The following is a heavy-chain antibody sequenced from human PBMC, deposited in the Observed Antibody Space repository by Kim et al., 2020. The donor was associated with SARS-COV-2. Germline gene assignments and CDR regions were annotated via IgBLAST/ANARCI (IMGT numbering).Heavy chain of an antibody. D-gene: IGHD2-21*02. V-gene: IGHV3-53*01. Sequence: GGSLRLSCEAPGFTFSNFAMGWVRQPPGKGLEGVSIINRDGDTKYADSVKGRFVISRDNSKNTLYLQMNSLRAEDTAIYYCAQSYEAKRGLGVTSLSYWGQGTLVTVSS. CDR2: INRDGDT. CDR3: AQSYEAKRGLGVTSLSY. J-gene: IGHJ4*02. CDR1: GFTFSNFA.